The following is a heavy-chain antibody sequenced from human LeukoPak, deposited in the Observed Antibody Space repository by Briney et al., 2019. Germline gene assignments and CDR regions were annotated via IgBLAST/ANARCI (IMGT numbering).Heavy chain of an antibody. J-gene: IGHJ4*02. CDR2: ISSSSSYI. Sequence: GGSLRLSCAASGFTFSSYSMNWVRQAPGKGLEWVSSISSSSSYIYYADSVKGRFTISRDNAQNSLYLQMNSLRAEDTAVYYCARDRGSYSRASFDYWGQGTLVTVSS. CDR1: GFTFSSYS. CDR3: ARDRGSYSRASFDY. D-gene: IGHD1-26*01. V-gene: IGHV3-21*01.